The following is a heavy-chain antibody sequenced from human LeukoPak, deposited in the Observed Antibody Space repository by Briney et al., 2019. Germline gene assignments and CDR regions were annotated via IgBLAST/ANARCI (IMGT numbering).Heavy chain of an antibody. Sequence: PSETLSLTCTVSGGSISSYYWSWIRQPPGKGLEWIGYIYYSGSTNYNPSLKSRVTISVDTSKNQFSLKLSSVTAADTAVYYCARATHGDFWSGYPYYFDYWGQGTLVTVSS. CDR3: ARATHGDFWSGYPYYFDY. CDR1: GGSISSYY. D-gene: IGHD3-3*01. CDR2: IYYSGST. J-gene: IGHJ4*02. V-gene: IGHV4-59*01.